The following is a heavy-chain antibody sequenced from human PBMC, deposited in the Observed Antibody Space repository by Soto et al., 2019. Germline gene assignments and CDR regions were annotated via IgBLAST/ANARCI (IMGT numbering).Heavy chain of an antibody. CDR3: ARLKGVKYSSGWYGMDV. CDR1: GYSFTSYW. V-gene: IGHV5-51*01. D-gene: IGHD6-19*01. Sequence: PGESLKISCKGSGYSFTSYWIGWLRQMPGKGLEWMGIIYPGDSDTRYSPSFQCQVTISADKSISTAYLQWSSLKASDTAMYYCARLKGVKYSSGWYGMDVWGQGTKVTVSS. CDR2: IYPGDSDT. J-gene: IGHJ6*02.